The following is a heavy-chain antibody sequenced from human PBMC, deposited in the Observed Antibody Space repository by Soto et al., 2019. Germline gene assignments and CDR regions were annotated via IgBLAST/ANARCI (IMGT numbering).Heavy chain of an antibody. CDR3: XXXXXHLGELSRNWFDP. V-gene: IGHV4-30-4*08. J-gene: IGHJ5*02. D-gene: IGHD3-16*02. Sequence: QVQLQESGPGLVKPSQTLSLTCTLSGGSISSGDYYWSWIRHPPGKGLEWIGNIYYSGRTNYNPXLKSRXXXXXXXXXXXXXXXXXXXXXXXXXXXXXXXXXXHLGELSRNWFDPWGQGTLVTVSS. CDR2: IYYSGRT. CDR1: GGSISSGDYY.